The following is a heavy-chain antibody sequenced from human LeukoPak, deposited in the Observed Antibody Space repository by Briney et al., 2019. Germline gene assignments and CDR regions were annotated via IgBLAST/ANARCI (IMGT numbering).Heavy chain of an antibody. CDR2: IGSDGSKK. Sequence: GGSLRLSCVASGFMFSDHAFHWVRQSPDKRLEWVALIGSDGSKKYYADSVQGRFTVSRENSKNTLFWQMNTLRADDTAVYFCARQMTSTRLFDSWGQGTLVTVSS. CDR3: ARQMTSTRLFDS. V-gene: IGHV3-30*04. D-gene: IGHD5/OR15-5a*01. CDR1: GFMFSDHA. J-gene: IGHJ4*02.